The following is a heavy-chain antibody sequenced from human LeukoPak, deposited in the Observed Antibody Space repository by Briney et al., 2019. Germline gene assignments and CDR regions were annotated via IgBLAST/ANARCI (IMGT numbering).Heavy chain of an antibody. CDR1: GFTFSSYW. D-gene: IGHD3-16*01. CDR3: ARLTAYYFDY. J-gene: IGHJ4*02. V-gene: IGHV3-74*01. Sequence: GGSLRLSCTASGFTFSSYWMHWVRQAPGKGLVWVSRISGDGRSTSYADSVKGRFTISRDNAKNTVYLQMNSLRAEDTAVYYCARLTAYYFDYWGQGNLVTVSS. CDR2: ISGDGRST.